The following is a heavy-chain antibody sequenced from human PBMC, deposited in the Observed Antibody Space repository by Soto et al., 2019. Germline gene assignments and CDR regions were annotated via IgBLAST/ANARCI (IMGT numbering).Heavy chain of an antibody. CDR2: IHYSGST. Sequence: PSETLSLTCTVSGGSVSSGSYYWSWIRQPPGKGLEWIGYIHYSGSTNYNPSLLSRVTISVDMSKNQFSLKLTSVTPADTAVYYCGRGGGGATTVNWFDPWGQGTLVTVSS. D-gene: IGHD5-12*01. CDR3: GRGGGGATTVNWFDP. V-gene: IGHV4-61*01. CDR1: GGSVSSGSYY. J-gene: IGHJ5*02.